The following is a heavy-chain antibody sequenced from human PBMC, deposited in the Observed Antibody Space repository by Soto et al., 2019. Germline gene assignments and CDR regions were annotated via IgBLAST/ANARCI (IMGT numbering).Heavy chain of an antibody. J-gene: IGHJ4*02. CDR1: GYTFTSYD. CDR2: MNPNSGNT. D-gene: IGHD6-19*01. CDR3: ARVTWQWLTPAPPHFDY. V-gene: IGHV1-8*01. Sequence: QVQLVQSGAEVKKPGASVKVSCKASGYTFTSYDINWVRQATGQGLEWMGWMNPNSGNTGYAQKFQGRVTMTRNTSISTAYMELSSLRSEDTAVYYCARVTWQWLTPAPPHFDYWGQGTLVTVSS.